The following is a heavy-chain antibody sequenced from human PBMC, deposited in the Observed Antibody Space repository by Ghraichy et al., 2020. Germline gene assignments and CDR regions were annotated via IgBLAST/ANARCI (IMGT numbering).Heavy chain of an antibody. J-gene: IGHJ6*02. V-gene: IGHV3-48*02. CDR1: GFTFSSYS. Sequence: GGSLRLSCAASGFTFSSYSMNWVRQAPGKGLEWVSYISSSSSTIYYADSVKGRFTISRDNAKNSLYLQMNSLRDEDTAVYYCAREPADIVVVPAAIPYYYYGMDVWGQGTTVTVSS. D-gene: IGHD2-2*01. CDR3: AREPADIVVVPAAIPYYYYGMDV. CDR2: ISSSSSTI.